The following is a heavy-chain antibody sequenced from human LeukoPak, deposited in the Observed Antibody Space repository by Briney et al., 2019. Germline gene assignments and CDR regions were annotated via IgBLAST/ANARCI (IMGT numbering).Heavy chain of an antibody. V-gene: IGHV3-23*01. J-gene: IGHJ4*02. CDR3: AQEGAHHIVLAPAANTGRSVTVLFDY. CDR1: GFTFSSDA. D-gene: IGHD2-2*01. Sequence: GGSLRLSSAASGFTFSSDAMRSGRQAPGKGLEWVSAISGSGGSTYYADSVKGRFTISRDNSKNTRYLQMNSLRAEYTAVYYCAQEGAHHIVLAPAANTGRSVTVLFDYWGQGTLVTVSS. CDR2: ISGSGGST.